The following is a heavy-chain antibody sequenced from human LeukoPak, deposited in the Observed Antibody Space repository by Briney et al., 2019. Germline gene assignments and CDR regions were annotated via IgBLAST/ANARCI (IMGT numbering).Heavy chain of an antibody. CDR1: GFTVSRNC. CDR2: IYSGGNT. J-gene: IGHJ4*02. D-gene: IGHD3-3*01. Sequence: GGSLRLSCAASGFTVSRNCMTWVRQAPGKGLEWVSLIYSGGNTYYADSVKGRFTISRDKSKNTLYLQMNSLRAEDTAVYYCARDFLGVHYFDYWGQETLVTVSS. V-gene: IGHV3-53*05. CDR3: ARDFLGVHYFDY.